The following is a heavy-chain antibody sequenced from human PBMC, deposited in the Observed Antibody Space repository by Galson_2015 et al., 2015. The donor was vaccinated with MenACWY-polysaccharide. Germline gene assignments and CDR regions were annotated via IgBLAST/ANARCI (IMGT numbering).Heavy chain of an antibody. V-gene: IGHV6-1*01. CDR2: TYYRSKWYN. D-gene: IGHD3-10*01. CDR3: ARSSRGSFDY. Sequence: CAISGDSVSSHSAAWNWIRQSPSRGLEWLGRTYYRSKWYNDYAVSVKSRITVNPDTSKNQFSLQLNSVTPEDTAVYYCARSSRGSFDYWGQGTLVTLSP. J-gene: IGHJ4*02. CDR1: GDSVSSHSAA.